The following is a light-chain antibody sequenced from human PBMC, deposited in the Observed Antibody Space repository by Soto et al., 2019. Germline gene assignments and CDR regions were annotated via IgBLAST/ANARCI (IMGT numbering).Light chain of an antibody. CDR1: QSVSRN. J-gene: IGKJ4*01. V-gene: IGKV3-15*01. CDR3: QQYNNWPPLT. Sequence: EIVMTQSPATLSVSPGERVTLSCRASQSVSRNLAWYQQKPGQAPRLVMYEASIRATGIPARFSGSGSGTEFTLTISSLQSEDFAVYYCQQYNNWPPLTFGGGTKVEIK. CDR2: EAS.